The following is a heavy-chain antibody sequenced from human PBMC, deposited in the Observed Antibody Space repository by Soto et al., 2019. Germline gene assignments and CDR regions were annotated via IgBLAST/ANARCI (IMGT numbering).Heavy chain of an antibody. Sequence: QVQLVQSGAEVKKPGASAKVSCKAFGYIFSNYGISWMRQVPGQGLEWMGWISAYNGDTNYAQKFQGRVTLTTDTSTNTAYMELRSLRSDDTAVYYCARASRGGVGTTSYWGQGTLVTVSS. D-gene: IGHD1-26*01. CDR1: GYIFSNYG. V-gene: IGHV1-18*01. CDR3: ARASRGGVGTTSY. CDR2: ISAYNGDT. J-gene: IGHJ4*02.